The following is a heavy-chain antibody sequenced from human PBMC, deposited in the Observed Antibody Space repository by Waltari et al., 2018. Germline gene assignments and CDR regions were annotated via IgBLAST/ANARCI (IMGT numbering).Heavy chain of an antibody. J-gene: IGHJ4*02. Sequence: VQLLESGGAVVQPGRSLRLSCAASGFTFSSHGMDWVRPAPGKGLGCVAFNWYDGSTKSYSDSGNGRFIISRDNDKNMLYLEMKSLSVEDTAVYYCVKEGDFWSSPKYYFDSWGPGTPVTVSS. CDR3: VKEGDFWSSPKYYFDS. CDR2: NWYDGSTK. V-gene: IGHV3-33*06. D-gene: IGHD3-3*01. CDR1: GFTFSSHG.